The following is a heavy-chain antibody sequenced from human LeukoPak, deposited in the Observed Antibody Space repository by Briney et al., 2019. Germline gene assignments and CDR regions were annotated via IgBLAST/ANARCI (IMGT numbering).Heavy chain of an antibody. CDR1: GFTLKIYP. D-gene: IGHD4-17*01. Sequence: GGSLRLSCAASGFTLKIYPMHWVRQAPGKGLEWLSVISHDGSDKNNADSVQGRLIISRDNSKNTVYLQLNSLRPEDTAMYYCAREGVQTTVDAFDIWGLGTMVIVSS. CDR3: AREGVQTTVDAFDI. J-gene: IGHJ3*02. V-gene: IGHV3-30*04. CDR2: ISHDGSDK.